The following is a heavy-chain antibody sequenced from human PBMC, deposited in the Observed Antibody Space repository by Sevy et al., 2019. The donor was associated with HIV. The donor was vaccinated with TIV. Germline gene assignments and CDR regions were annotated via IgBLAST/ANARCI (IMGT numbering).Heavy chain of an antibody. D-gene: IGHD3-10*01. V-gene: IGHV3-23*01. CDR3: AIFYSYGSGIYYNGMDV. CDR2: ISGSGGTT. CDR1: GFTFSNYA. Sequence: GGSLRLSCAASGFTFSNYAMNWVRQAPGKGLEWVSAISGSGGTTYDADSVKGRFTISRDKSQNTLYLQMNSLRAEDTAVYYCAIFYSYGSGIYYNGMDVWGQGTTVTVSS. J-gene: IGHJ6*02.